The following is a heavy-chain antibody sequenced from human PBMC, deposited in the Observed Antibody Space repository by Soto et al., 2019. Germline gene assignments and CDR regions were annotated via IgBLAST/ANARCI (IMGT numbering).Heavy chain of an antibody. CDR2: ISGSDDST. V-gene: IGHV3-23*01. CDR1: GFTFSSYA. J-gene: IGHJ4*02. D-gene: IGHD6-6*01. Sequence: PGGSLRLSCAASGFTFSSYAMSWVRQAPGKGLEWVSVISGSDDSTYYADSVKGRFTISRDNSKNTLYLQMNSLRAEDTTVYYSAKRRRSSTFVYWGQGTLGTVSS. CDR3: AKRRRSSTFVY.